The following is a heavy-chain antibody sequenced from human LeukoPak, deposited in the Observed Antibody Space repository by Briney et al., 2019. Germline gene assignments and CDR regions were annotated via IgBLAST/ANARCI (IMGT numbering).Heavy chain of an antibody. CDR2: VHRSGST. D-gene: IGHD2-2*02. CDR1: GYSISSGDH. J-gene: IGHJ5*02. V-gene: IGHV4-38-2*01. Sequence: PSETLSLTWAVSGYSISSGDHWGWIRQPPGKGLEWVASVHRSGSTYYNPSLKSRAIISADTSDNHFSLSLTSVTAADTAVYYCARGGFYTTTWFDAWGPGFMVTVTS. CDR3: ARGGFYTTTWFDA.